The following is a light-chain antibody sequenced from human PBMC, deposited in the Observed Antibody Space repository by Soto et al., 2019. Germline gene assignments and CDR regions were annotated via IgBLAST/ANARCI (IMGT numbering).Light chain of an antibody. V-gene: IGLV2-14*01. J-gene: IGLJ3*02. Sequence: QSALTQPASVSGSPGQSSTISCTGTSSDVGGYKYVSWYQQHPGKAPKLIIYEVSNRPSGVSYRFSGSKSGNTASLTISGLPAEDEADYYCSSYTSSSTLRVFGGGTKLTVL. CDR3: SSYTSSSTLRV. CDR1: SSDVGGYKY. CDR2: EVS.